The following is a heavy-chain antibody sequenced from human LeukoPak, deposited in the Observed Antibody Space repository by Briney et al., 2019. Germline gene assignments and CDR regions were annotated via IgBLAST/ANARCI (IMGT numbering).Heavy chain of an antibody. D-gene: IGHD3-10*01. V-gene: IGHV3-23*01. J-gene: IGHJ4*02. CDR2: VSGSGAST. CDR3: ATSYYGPGSFSYRDS. CDR1: GFKFSTYA. Sequence: GGSLRLSCAASGFKFSTYAMSWVRQAPGKGLEWVSGVSGSGASTYYADSVKGRFAISRDNSKNMLYLQMNSLRDEDTALYYCATSYYGPGSFSYRDSWGQGTLVTVSS.